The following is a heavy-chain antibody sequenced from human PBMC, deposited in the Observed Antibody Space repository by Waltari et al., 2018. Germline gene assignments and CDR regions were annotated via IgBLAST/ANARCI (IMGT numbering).Heavy chain of an antibody. CDR2: ISSSSSTI. Sequence: EVQLVESGGGLVQPGGSLRLSCAASGFTFSSYSMNWVRQAPGKGLEWVSYISSSSSTIYYADSVKGLFTISRDNAKNSLYLQMNSLRAEDTAVYYCARGGYLYGMDVWGQGTTVTVSS. V-gene: IGHV3-48*01. CDR3: ARGGYLYGMDV. J-gene: IGHJ6*02. CDR1: GFTFSSYS. D-gene: IGHD5-18*01.